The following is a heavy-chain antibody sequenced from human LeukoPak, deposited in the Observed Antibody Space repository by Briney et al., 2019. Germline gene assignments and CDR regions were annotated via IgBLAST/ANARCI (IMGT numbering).Heavy chain of an antibody. V-gene: IGHV4-39*07. J-gene: IGHJ5*02. D-gene: IGHD6-6*01. CDR3: ARDSSSSPGWFDP. CDR1: GGSISSSSYY. Sequence: SETLSLTCTVSGGSISSSSYYWGWIRQPPGKGLEWIGSIYYSGSTCYNPSLKGRVTISVDTSKNQFSLKLSSVTAADTAVYYCARDSSSSPGWFDPWGQGTLVTVSS. CDR2: IYYSGST.